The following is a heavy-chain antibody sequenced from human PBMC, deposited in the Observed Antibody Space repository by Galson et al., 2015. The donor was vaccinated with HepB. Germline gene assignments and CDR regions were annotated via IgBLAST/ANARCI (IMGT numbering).Heavy chain of an antibody. J-gene: IGHJ4*02. CDR3: AREPGEEWERLDY. D-gene: IGHD1-26*01. CDR2: IWYDGSNK. V-gene: IGHV3-33*01. Sequence: SLRLSCAASGFTFSRYGMHWVRQAPGKGLEWVAVIWYDGSNKYYADSVKGRFTISRDNSKNTLYLQMNSLRAEDTAVYYCAREPGEEWERLDYWGQGTLVTVSS. CDR1: GFTFSRYG.